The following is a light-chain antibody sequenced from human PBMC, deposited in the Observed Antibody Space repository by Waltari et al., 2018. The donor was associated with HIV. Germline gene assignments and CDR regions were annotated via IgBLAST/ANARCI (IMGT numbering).Light chain of an antibody. J-gene: IGKJ2*01. CDR3: QQSYSTHT. CDR1: QSISSY. Sequence: DIQMTQSPSSLSASVGDRVPITCRASQSISSYLNWYQLKPGKAPKLLIYAASSLQSGVPSRFSGSGSGTEFTLTISSLQPEDFATYYCQQSYSTHTFGQGTKLEIK. V-gene: IGKV1-39*01. CDR2: AAS.